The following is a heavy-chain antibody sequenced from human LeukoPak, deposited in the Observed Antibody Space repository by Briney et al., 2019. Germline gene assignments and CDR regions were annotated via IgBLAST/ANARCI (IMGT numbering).Heavy chain of an antibody. CDR3: ARLDYYYDSSGHAFDI. CDR2: IIPILGIA. D-gene: IGHD3-22*01. CDR1: GGTFSSYA. J-gene: IGHJ3*02. V-gene: IGHV1-69*04. Sequence: ASVKVSCTASGGTFSSYAISWVRQAPGQGLEWMGRIIPILGIANYAQKFQGRVTITADKSTSTAYMELSSLRSEDTAVYYCARLDYYYDSSGHAFDIWGQGTMVTVSS.